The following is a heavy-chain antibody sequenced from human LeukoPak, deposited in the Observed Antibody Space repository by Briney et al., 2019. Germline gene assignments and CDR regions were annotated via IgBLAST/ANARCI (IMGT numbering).Heavy chain of an antibody. CDR3: AGQIPGYSSSWYPNWFDP. D-gene: IGHD6-13*01. Sequence: KASETLSLTCTVSGDSISSYYWSWIRQPPGKGLEWIGCIYHTGSTNYNPSLKSRVTISVDTSKNQFSLKLSSVTAADTAVYYCAGQIPGYSSSWYPNWFDPWGQGTLVTVSS. CDR2: IYHTGST. CDR1: GDSISSYY. J-gene: IGHJ5*02. V-gene: IGHV4-59*08.